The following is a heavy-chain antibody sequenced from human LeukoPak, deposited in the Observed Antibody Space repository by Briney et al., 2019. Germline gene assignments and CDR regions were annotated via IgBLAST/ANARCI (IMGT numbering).Heavy chain of an antibody. CDR2: ISGNGGTT. CDR1: GFTFSSFG. Sequence: PGGSLRLSCAASGFTFSSFGMSWVRQAPGKGLEWVAAISGNGGTTVYAESVKGRFTISRDNTKNTLYLQMNSLRAEDTAVYYCARAPRRNWNDRYYYYYMDVWGKGTTVTISS. J-gene: IGHJ6*03. CDR3: ARAPRRNWNDRYYYYYMDV. V-gene: IGHV3-23*01. D-gene: IGHD1-1*01.